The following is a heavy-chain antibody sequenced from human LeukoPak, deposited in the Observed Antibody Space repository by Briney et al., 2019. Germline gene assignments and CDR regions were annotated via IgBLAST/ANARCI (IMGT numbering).Heavy chain of an antibody. CDR1: GFTFSSYG. Sequence: GGSLRLSCAASGFTFSSYGIHWVRQAPGKGLEWVAFIRYDGSNKYYADSVKGRFTISRDNSKNTLYLQMNSLRAEDTAVYYCAKIRRGSSWFLDYWGQGTLVTVSS. CDR2: IRYDGSNK. V-gene: IGHV3-30*02. CDR3: AKIRRGSSWFLDY. D-gene: IGHD6-13*01. J-gene: IGHJ4*02.